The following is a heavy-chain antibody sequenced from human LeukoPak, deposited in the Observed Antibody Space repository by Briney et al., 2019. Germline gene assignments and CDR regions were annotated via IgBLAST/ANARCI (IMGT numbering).Heavy chain of an antibody. D-gene: IGHD2-15*01. V-gene: IGHV3-30-3*01. CDR2: ISYCGGNK. CDR3: AGDHKPRNYCSGGTCHAYYNAMDV. Sequence: GVSLRLSCGASGFTFNSYAMHWVRQAPGKGLDWVADISYCGGNKYYAGSVKSRFTISRDNSKNTLNLQMNSLRAEHTTVYYCAGDHKPRNYCSGGTCHAYYNAMDVWGKGTPVTVSS. CDR1: GFTFNSYA. J-gene: IGHJ6*04.